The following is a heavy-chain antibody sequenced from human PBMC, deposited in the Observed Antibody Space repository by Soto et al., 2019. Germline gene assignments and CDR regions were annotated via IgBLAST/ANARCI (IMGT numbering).Heavy chain of an antibody. Sequence: EVQLVESGGGLIQPGGSLRLSCAASGFNFIRKYMIWVRQAPGKGLEWVSILYSGGTTYYADSVKGRFTISRDTSENTLYLQMNSLRAEDTAVYYCARGLYDSGSFYFDFWRQGTLVTVSS. CDR1: GFNFIRKY. CDR3: ARGLYDSGSFYFDF. V-gene: IGHV3-53*01. D-gene: IGHD3-10*01. J-gene: IGHJ4*02. CDR2: LYSGGTT.